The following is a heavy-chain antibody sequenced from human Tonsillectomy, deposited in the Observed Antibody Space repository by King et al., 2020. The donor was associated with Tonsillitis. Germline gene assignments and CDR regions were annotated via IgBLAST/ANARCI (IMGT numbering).Heavy chain of an antibody. J-gene: IGHJ3*02. CDR2: IYHTGRT. D-gene: IGHD3-22*01. CDR3: ARSPNYYDSSGYSWAFDM. Sequence: QLQESGPGLVKPSGTLSLTCAVSGGSISSSNWWSWVRQPPGKGLEWIGEIYHTGRTNYNPSLKSRVAISVDHSQNQFSLGLTAVTATDTAVYYCARSPNYYDSSGYSWAFDMWGQGTMVTVSS. CDR1: GGSISSSNW. V-gene: IGHV4-4*02.